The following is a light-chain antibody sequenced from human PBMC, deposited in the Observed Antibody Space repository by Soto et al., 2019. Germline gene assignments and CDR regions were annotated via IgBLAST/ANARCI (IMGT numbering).Light chain of an antibody. V-gene: IGLV2-23*01. CDR2: AGS. Sequence: QSVLTQPASASGSPGQSITISCTGTSSDVGSDNLVSWYQQHPGKAPKLMIYAGSKRPSGVSNRFSGSKSGNTASLTISGLQAEDDADYYCCSYAGSYTYVFGTGTKVTVL. CDR3: CSYAGSYTYV. J-gene: IGLJ1*01. CDR1: SSDVGSDNL.